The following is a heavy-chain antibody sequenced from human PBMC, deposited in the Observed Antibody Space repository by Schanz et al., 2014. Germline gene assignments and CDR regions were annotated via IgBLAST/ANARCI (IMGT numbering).Heavy chain of an antibody. J-gene: IGHJ4*02. D-gene: IGHD6-19*01. CDR1: GFIFDDYG. CDR2: ISDNGIST. V-gene: IGHV3-23*01. Sequence: EVQLLESGGGLVQPGGSLRLSCAASGFIFDDYGMSWVRQVPGKGLEWVSGISDNGISTYYADSVKGRFSISRENSKSILYLQMNSLRAEDTAVYYCAKAGSGWSTAGYYYWGQGTLVAVSS. CDR3: AKAGSGWSTAGYYY.